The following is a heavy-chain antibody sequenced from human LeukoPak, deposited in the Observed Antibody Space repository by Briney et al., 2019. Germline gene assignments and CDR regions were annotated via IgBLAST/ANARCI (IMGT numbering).Heavy chain of an antibody. CDR3: AGYGFYPY. V-gene: IGHV3-48*01. CDR1: GFAVNTYD. CDR2: FGISGTI. Sequence: GGSLRLSCAASGFAVNTYDMHWVRQAPGQGPEWIAYFGISGTIYYADSVRGRFTISRDNARNSLFLQMNSLRIDDTAIYYCAGYGFYPYWGQGTPVTVSS. J-gene: IGHJ4*02. D-gene: IGHD5/OR15-5a*01.